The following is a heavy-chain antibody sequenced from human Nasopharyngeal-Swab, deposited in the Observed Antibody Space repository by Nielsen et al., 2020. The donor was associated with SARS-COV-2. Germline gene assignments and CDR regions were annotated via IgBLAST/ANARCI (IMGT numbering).Heavy chain of an antibody. CDR1: AGSIISSTYY. J-gene: IGHJ4*02. CDR2: IQYSGST. D-gene: IGHD5-18*01. CDR3: ARDFEGYSYGSDDY. V-gene: IGHV4-39*07. Sequence: SQTLSLTCPLSAGSIISSTYYWCWNRQPPGKGLEWIGSIQYSGSTYYNPSLKSPLTISVDTSKNQFSFKLSSVTAADTAVYYCARDFEGYSYGSDDYWGKGTLVTVSS.